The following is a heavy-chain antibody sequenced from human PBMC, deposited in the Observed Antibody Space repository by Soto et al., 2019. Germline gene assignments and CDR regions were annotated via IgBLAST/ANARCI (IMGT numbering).Heavy chain of an antibody. D-gene: IGHD3-10*01. CDR1: GYNFINYG. J-gene: IGHJ4*02. CDR3: VRDLDGSGSYYTDY. V-gene: IGHV1-18*01. CDR2: IRVHKGNT. Sequence: QVHLVQSGLEVKKPGASVKVSCKASGYNFINYGITWVRQAPGQGLEWMGWIRVHKGNTNYAQKFQGRVTMTTDTSTSTAYMELRSLRPDDTAVYYCVRDLDGSGSYYTDYWGPGTLVIVSS.